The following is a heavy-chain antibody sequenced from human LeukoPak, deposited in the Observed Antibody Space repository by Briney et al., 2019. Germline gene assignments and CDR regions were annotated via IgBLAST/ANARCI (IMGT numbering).Heavy chain of an antibody. Sequence: PGGSLRLSCAASGFTFSSYGMHWVRQAPGKGLEWVAIIWYDGSNKYYTDSVKGRFTISRDHSKNTLYLQMNSLRVEDTAVYYCARAVYGVQACFDFWGQGTLVTVSS. CDR2: IWYDGSNK. CDR3: ARAVYGVQACFDF. D-gene: IGHD4-17*01. J-gene: IGHJ4*02. V-gene: IGHV3-33*01. CDR1: GFTFSSYG.